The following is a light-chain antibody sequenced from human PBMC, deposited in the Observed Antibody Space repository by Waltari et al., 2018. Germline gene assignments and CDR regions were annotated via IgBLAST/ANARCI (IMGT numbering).Light chain of an antibody. CDR1: QDISNY. J-gene: IGKJ5*01. CDR2: DAS. CDR3: QQYDNLAIT. Sequence: DIQMTQSPSSLSASVGDRVTITCQASQDISNYLNWYQQKPGKAPKLLIYDASNLETGVPSRFSGSGSGTDFTFTISSLQPEDIATYYCQQYDNLAITFGQATRLEIK. V-gene: IGKV1-33*01.